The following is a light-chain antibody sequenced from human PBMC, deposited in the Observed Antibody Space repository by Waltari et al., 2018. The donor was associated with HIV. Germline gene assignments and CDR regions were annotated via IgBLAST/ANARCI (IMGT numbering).Light chain of an antibody. CDR2: KAT. J-gene: IGKJ1*01. V-gene: IGKV1-5*03. Sequence: DIQMTQSPSTLSASVGDRVTITCRASQSISSWLAWYHQKPGKAPKLLIYKATTLESGVPSRFSGSGSGTEFTLTISSLQPEDLGTYYCQQYNSYWTFGQGTKVEIK. CDR1: QSISSW. CDR3: QQYNSYWT.